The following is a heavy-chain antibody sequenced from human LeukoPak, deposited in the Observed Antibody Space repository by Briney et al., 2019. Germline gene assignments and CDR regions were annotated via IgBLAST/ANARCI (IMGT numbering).Heavy chain of an antibody. D-gene: IGHD3-9*01. Sequence: GGSLRLSCAASGFTFSSYAMSWVRQAPGKGLEWVSAISGSGGSTYYADSVKGRFTISRDNSKNTLYLQMNSLRAEDTAVYYCARGILELGYFDWLPNDYWGQGTLVTVSS. V-gene: IGHV3-23*01. CDR3: ARGILELGYFDWLPNDY. CDR1: GFTFSSYA. J-gene: IGHJ4*02. CDR2: ISGSGGST.